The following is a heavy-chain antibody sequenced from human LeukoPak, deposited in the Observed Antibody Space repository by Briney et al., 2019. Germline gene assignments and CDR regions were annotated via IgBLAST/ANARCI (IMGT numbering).Heavy chain of an antibody. D-gene: IGHD3/OR15-3a*01. J-gene: IGHJ4*02. V-gene: IGHV3-13*01. Sequence: GGSLRLSCAASGFTFIDYDMHWVRQVIGKGLEWVSAIGICGDTHYSGSVKGRFTISRENAESSLDLQMNSLRAEDTAVYYCAREWTGTDYWGQGILVTVSP. CDR1: GFTFIDYD. CDR2: IGICGDT. CDR3: AREWTGTDY.